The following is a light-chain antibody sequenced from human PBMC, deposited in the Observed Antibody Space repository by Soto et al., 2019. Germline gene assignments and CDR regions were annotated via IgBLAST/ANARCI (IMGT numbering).Light chain of an antibody. CDR2: MVS. CDR3: TSPTPGSLYV. J-gene: IGLJ1*01. Sequence: QSLLTQPASVSGSPGQSITISCTGTSSDVGNYNYVSWYQQYPGRVPKLLIYMVSNRASGVSNRFSGSKSGNTSSLTISGLQAEDEADYFCTSPTPGSLYVFGTGTKVTVL. V-gene: IGLV2-14*01. CDR1: SSDVGNYNY.